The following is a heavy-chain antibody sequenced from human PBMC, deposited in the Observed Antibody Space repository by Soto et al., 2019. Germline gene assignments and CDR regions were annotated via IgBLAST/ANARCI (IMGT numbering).Heavy chain of an antibody. CDR1: GFTFSSYS. CDR3: ARSYSSSWLPFDP. J-gene: IGHJ5*02. D-gene: IGHD6-13*01. CDR2: ISSSSSYI. V-gene: IGHV3-21*01. Sequence: EVQLVESGGGLVKPGGSLRLSCAASGFTFSSYSMNWVRQAPGKGLEWVSSISSSSSYIYYADSVKGRFTISRDNAMNSLYLQMNSLRAEDTAVYYCARSYSSSWLPFDPWGQGTLVTVSS.